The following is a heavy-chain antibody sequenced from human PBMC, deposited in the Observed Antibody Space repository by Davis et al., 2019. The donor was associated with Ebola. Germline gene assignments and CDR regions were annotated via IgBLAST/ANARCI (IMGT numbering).Heavy chain of an antibody. D-gene: IGHD3-3*01. V-gene: IGHV4-61*01. CDR3: ARDFWSGYYGADAFDI. Sequence: SETLSLTCTVSGGSVSSGSYYWSWIRQPPGKGLEWIGYIYYSGSTNYNPSLKSRVTISVDTSKNQFSLKLSSVTAADTAVYYCARDFWSGYYGADAFDIWGQGTMVTVSS. CDR2: IYYSGST. CDR1: GGSVSSGSYY. J-gene: IGHJ3*02.